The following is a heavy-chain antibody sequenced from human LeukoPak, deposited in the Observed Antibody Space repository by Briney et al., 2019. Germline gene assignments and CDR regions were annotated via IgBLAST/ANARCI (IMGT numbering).Heavy chain of an antibody. CDR2: ISGSGGST. CDR3: ARGNFPSSGYTPFQH. D-gene: IGHD3-22*01. CDR1: GFTFSSYA. V-gene: IGHV3-23*01. J-gene: IGHJ1*01. Sequence: PGGSLRLSYAASGFTFSSYAMSWVRQAPGKGLEWVSAISGSGGSTYYADSVKGRFTISRDNSKNTLYLQMNSLRAEDTAVYYCARGNFPSSGYTPFQHWGQGTLVTVSS.